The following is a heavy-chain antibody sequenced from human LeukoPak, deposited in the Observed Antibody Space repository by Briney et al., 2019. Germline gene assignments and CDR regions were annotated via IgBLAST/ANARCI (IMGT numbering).Heavy chain of an antibody. J-gene: IGHJ6*02. CDR1: GFTLSSYW. CDR2: IKQDGSEK. D-gene: IGHD3-10*01. Sequence: GGSLRLSCAASGFTLSSYWMSWVRQAPGKGLEWVANIKQDGSEKYYVDSVKGRFTISRDNAKNSLYLQMNSLRAEDTAVYYCVWFAQSYGMDVWGQGTTVTVSS. V-gene: IGHV3-7*01. CDR3: VWFAQSYGMDV.